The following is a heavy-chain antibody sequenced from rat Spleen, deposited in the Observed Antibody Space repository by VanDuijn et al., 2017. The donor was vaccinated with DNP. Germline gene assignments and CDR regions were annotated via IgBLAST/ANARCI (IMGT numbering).Heavy chain of an antibody. D-gene: IGHD1-1*01. Sequence: QVQLTESGPGLVQPSETLSLPCTVSGFSLTGYSVHWVRQPSGKALEWMGRMRNNGDTSYYSGLRSRLSISRDTSKNQVFLKMNSLQTDDTGTYYCTRARGTTVFDYWGQGVMVTVSS. CDR3: TRARGTTVFDY. CDR1: GFSLTGYS. V-gene: IGHV2-8*01. CDR2: MRNNGDT. J-gene: IGHJ2*01.